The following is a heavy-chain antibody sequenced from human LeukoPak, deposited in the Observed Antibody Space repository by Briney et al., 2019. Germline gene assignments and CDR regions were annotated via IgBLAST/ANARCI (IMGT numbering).Heavy chain of an antibody. D-gene: IGHD3-3*01. CDR2: IYTSGST. J-gene: IGHJ5*02. CDR3: ARDGDRSGYYMGMYNWFNP. Sequence: SETLSLTCTVSGGSISSYYWSWIRQPAGKGLEWIGRIYTSGSTNYNPSLKSRVTMSVDTSKNQFSLKLSSVTAADTAVYYCARDGDRSGYYMGMYNWFNPWGQGTLVTVSP. CDR1: GGSISSYY. V-gene: IGHV4-4*07.